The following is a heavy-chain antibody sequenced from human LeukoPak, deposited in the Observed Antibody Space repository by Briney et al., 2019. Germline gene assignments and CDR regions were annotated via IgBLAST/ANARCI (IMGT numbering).Heavy chain of an antibody. J-gene: IGHJ4*02. CDR1: GFSFSGFA. CDR2: ISGSGDNT. Sequence: GGSLRLSCAASGFSFSGFAMSWVRRTPGKGLEWVSGISGSGDNTLYADSVKGRFTISRDNSKNPLFLQMNSLRAEDTAVFYCAKRSGYTTGWIFDFWGQGTLVTVSP. D-gene: IGHD6-19*01. CDR3: AKRSGYTTGWIFDF. V-gene: IGHV3-23*01.